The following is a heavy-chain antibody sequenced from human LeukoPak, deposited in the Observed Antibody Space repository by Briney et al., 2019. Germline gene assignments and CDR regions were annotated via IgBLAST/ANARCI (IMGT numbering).Heavy chain of an antibody. CDR2: IYYSGST. J-gene: IGHJ3*02. CDR3: GXXXXXXXXXXXSEDAFDI. V-gene: IGHV4-59*01. CDR1: XXXYX. Sequence: XXXYXXSWVRQPPGXGLXXXGYIYYSGSTNSNPSLKSRVTISVDTXXNKFSLKRSSATAADTAVYYFGXXXXXXXXXXXSEDAFDIWGQGTMVTVSS. D-gene: IGHD1-26*01.